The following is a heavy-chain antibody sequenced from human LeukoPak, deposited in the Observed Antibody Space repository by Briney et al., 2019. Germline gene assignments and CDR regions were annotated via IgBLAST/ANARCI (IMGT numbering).Heavy chain of an antibody. J-gene: IGHJ6*03. CDR1: GYTFTGFH. V-gene: IGHV1-2*02. D-gene: IGHD6-6*01. Sequence: ASVKVSCKTSGYTFTGFHMHWVRLAPGQGPEWMGRINPNSGGTTFAQKFQGRVTLTRDTSISTVYMELSRLTSDDTAVYYCARGVSSSLNYFYYMDVWGTGTTVTVSS. CDR2: INPNSGGT. CDR3: ARGVSSSLNYFYYMDV.